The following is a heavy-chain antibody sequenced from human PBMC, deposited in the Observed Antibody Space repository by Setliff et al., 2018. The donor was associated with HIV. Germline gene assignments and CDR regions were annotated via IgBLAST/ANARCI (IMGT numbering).Heavy chain of an antibody. CDR1: GGTFSTYV. V-gene: IGHV1-69*10. Sequence: SVKVSCKTSGGTFSTYVITWVRQAPGQGLEWMGGMLPILGMGDLAQKFQGRVTITADASTITAYMELSSLTSDATAVYYCAGSAHSYSYMGYYYHTMDVWGQGTTVTVSS. CDR3: AGSAHSYSYMGYYYHTMDV. J-gene: IGHJ6*02. D-gene: IGHD4-4*01. CDR2: MLPILGMG.